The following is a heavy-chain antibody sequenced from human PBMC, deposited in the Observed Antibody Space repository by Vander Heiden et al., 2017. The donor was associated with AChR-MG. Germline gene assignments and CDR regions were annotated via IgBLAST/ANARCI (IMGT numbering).Heavy chain of an antibody. CDR2: ISGSGGTT. D-gene: IGHD2-15*01. J-gene: IGHJ4*02. Sequence: EVQLLESGGGLIQPGGSLRLSCAAPGCTLRTYAMSWVRQAPGKGLEWVSAISGSGGTTYYAKSVKGRFTISRDNSKNTLYMQMNSLRAEDTAVYYCAKDGGGGVAAAYFDYWGQGTLVTVSS. V-gene: IGHV3-23*01. CDR1: GCTLRTYA. CDR3: AKDGGGGVAAAYFDY.